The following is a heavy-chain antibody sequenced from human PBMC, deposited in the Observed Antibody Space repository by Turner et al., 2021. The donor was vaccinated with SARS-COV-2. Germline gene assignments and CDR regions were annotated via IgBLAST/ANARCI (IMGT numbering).Heavy chain of an antibody. CDR2: IYHTGTT. Sequence: QVQLQESGPGLVKPSGTLSVTCTVSGVSISSPYLWTWVRQSPGKGLEWVGQIYHTGTTNDNPSFKDRVTISIDKSKSHFFLNLTSVTAADTAMYYCATASFVFRYLEWWGQGALVTVSS. J-gene: IGHJ4*02. V-gene: IGHV4-4*02. CDR1: GVSISSPYL. CDR3: ATASFVFRYLEW. D-gene: IGHD3-3*01.